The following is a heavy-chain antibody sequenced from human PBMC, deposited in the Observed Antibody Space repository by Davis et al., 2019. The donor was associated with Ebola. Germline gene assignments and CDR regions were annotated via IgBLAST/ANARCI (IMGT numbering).Heavy chain of an antibody. CDR3: ARGRLASSGWNWFDP. CDR1: GYTFTSYG. J-gene: IGHJ5*02. D-gene: IGHD6-19*01. Sequence: AASVKVSCKASGYTFTSYGISWVRQAPGQGLEWMGWISAYNGNTNYAQKLQDRVTITRDRSMSTAYMELSSLRSEDTAVYYCARGRLASSGWNWFDPWGQGTLVTVSS. V-gene: IGHV1-18*01. CDR2: ISAYNGNT.